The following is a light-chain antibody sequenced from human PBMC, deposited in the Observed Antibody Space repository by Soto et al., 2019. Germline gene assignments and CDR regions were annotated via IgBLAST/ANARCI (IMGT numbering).Light chain of an antibody. V-gene: IGKV3-20*01. CDR3: QQDCSSTS. CDR2: GAS. CDR1: QSVSSSY. Sequence: IVLTQSPGTLSLSPGERATLSCRASQSVSSSYLAWYQQKPGQAPRLLIYGASIRATGIPDRFSGSGSGTDFALTISRLEAEGVAVYVCQQDCSSTSCGQGTKVEIK. J-gene: IGKJ1*01.